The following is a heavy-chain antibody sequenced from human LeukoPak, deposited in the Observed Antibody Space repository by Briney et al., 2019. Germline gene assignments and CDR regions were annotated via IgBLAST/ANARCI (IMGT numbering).Heavy chain of an antibody. CDR3: ARHPNWNDEKGVGY. Sequence: SETLSLTCTVSGGSISSYYWSWIRQPPGKGLKWIGYIYYSGSTNYNPSLKSRVTISVDTSKNQFSLKLSSVTAADTAVYYCARHPNWNDEKGVGYWGQGTLVTVSS. D-gene: IGHD1-20*01. V-gene: IGHV4-59*08. CDR2: IYYSGST. CDR1: GGSISSYY. J-gene: IGHJ4*02.